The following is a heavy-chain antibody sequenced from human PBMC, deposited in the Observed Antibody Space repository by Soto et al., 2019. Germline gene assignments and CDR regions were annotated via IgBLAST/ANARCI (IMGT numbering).Heavy chain of an antibody. CDR2: TRNKANSYST. CDR3: ARYTGGSYDS. J-gene: IGHJ5*01. D-gene: IGHD1-26*01. Sequence: EVQLVESGGGLVQPGGSLRLSCAASGFPFSDYYMDWVRQIPGKGLEWIGRTRNKANSYSTEYVASVRARFAISRNDSKDSMYLQMSSLETDDTAVYYCARYTGGSYDSWGQGALVIVSS. V-gene: IGHV3-72*01. CDR1: GFPFSDYY.